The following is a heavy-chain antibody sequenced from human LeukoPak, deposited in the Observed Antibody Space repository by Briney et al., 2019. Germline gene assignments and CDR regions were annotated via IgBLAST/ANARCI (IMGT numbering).Heavy chain of an antibody. J-gene: IGHJ4*02. V-gene: IGHV1-8*03. CDR3: VRGAGSCSSTSCSLGY. CDR2: MNPNSGNT. D-gene: IGHD2-2*01. CDR1: GYTFTSYD. Sequence: ASVKVSCKASGYTFTSYDINWVRQATGQGLEWMGWMNPNSGNTGYAQRLQGRGTITRNTPISTAYMELSSLRSEDTAVYYCVRGAGSCSSTSCSLGYWGQGTLVTVSS.